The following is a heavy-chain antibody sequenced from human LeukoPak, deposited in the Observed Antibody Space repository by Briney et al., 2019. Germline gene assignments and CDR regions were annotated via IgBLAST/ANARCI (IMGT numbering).Heavy chain of an antibody. J-gene: IGHJ4*02. Sequence: GGSLRLSCAASGFTFSTYHMNWVRQAPGKGLEWVSYISSSTRTIYYADSVKGRFTISRDNAQNSLYLQMNSLRDEDTAVYYCARDLELERNRWNYFESWGQGALVTVSS. V-gene: IGHV3-48*02. D-gene: IGHD1-1*01. CDR2: ISSSTRTI. CDR3: ARDLELERNRWNYFES. CDR1: GFTFSTYH.